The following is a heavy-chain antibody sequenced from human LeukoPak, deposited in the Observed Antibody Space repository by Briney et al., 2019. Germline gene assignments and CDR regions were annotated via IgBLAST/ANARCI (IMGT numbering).Heavy chain of an antibody. CDR3: ARDHLVVAPKVGAFDI. D-gene: IGHD2-15*01. CDR1: GFTFSTFA. CDR2: INWNGGST. Sequence: PGGSLRLSCAASGFTFSTFAMHWVRLSPGKGLEWVPGINWNGGSTGYADSVKGRFTISRDNAKNSLYLQMNSLRAEDTALYYCARDHLVVAPKVGAFDIWGQGTMVTVSS. J-gene: IGHJ3*02. V-gene: IGHV3-20*04.